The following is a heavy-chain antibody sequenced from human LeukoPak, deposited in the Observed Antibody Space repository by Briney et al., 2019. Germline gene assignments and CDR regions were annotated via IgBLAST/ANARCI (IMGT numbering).Heavy chain of an antibody. CDR3: ARGLYYYDSSVGN. Sequence: SETLSLTCTVSGGSISNYFWNWIRQPPGKGLEWIGYIYYSGSTNYNPSLKSRVTISVDTSKNQFSLKLTSVTAADTAVYYCARGLYYYDSSVGNWGQGTLVTVSS. J-gene: IGHJ4*02. CDR1: GGSISNYF. V-gene: IGHV4-59*01. CDR2: IYYSGST. D-gene: IGHD3-22*01.